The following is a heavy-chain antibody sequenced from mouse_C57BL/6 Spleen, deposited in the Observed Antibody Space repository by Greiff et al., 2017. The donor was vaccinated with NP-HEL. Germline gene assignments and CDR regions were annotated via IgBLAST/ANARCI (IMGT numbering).Heavy chain of an antibody. CDR3: ARDAGTRDYYAMDY. Sequence: QVQLQQPGAELVKPGASVKLSCKASGYTFTSYWMHWVKQRPGQGLEWIGMIHPNSGSTNYNEKFKSKATLTVDKSSSTAYMQLSSLTSEDSAVYYCARDAGTRDYYAMDYWGQGTSVTVSS. J-gene: IGHJ4*01. CDR1: GYTFTSYW. V-gene: IGHV1-64*01. D-gene: IGHD4-1*01. CDR2: IHPNSGST.